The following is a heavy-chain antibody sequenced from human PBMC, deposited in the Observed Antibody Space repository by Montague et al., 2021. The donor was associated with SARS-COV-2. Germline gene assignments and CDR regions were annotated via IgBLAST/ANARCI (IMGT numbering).Heavy chain of an antibody. CDR1: GFSLSTSGMC. D-gene: IGHD1-7*01. Sequence: PALVKPTQTLTLTCTFSGFSLSTSGMCVSWIRQPPGKALEWLARXDWDYDKYYSTSLKTRLTISKDTSKNQVVLTMTNMDPVDTATYYCARETGTTVSLDYWGQGTLVTVSS. J-gene: IGHJ4*02. V-gene: IGHV2-70*11. CDR2: XDWDYDK. CDR3: ARETGTTVSLDY.